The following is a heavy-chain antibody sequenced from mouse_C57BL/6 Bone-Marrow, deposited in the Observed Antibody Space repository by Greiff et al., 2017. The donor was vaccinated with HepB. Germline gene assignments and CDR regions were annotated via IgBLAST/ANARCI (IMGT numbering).Heavy chain of an antibody. CDR3: ARRDYYGLDY. J-gene: IGHJ4*01. CDR1: GFTFSSYG. Sequence: VQLKESGGDLVKPGGSLKLSCAASGFTFSSYGMSWVRQTPDKRLEWVATISSGGSYTYYPDSVKGRFTISRDNAKNTLYLQMSSLKSEDTAMYYCARRDYYGLDYWGQGTSVTVSS. V-gene: IGHV5-6*01. CDR2: ISSGGSYT.